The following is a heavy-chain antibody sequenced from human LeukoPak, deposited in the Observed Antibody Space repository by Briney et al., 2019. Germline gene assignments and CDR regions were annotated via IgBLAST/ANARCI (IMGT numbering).Heavy chain of an antibody. CDR2: IIPILGIA. J-gene: IGHJ4*02. CDR3: ARSNDDILTGYYSTPGHFDY. D-gene: IGHD3-9*01. Sequence: SVQVSCKASGGTFSSYAIIWVRQAPGQGLEWMERIIPILGIANYAQTFQGSVTITADKSTSTAYMELSSLRSEDTAVYCCARSNDDILTGYYSTPGHFDYWGQGPLVTVSS. CDR1: GGTFSSYA. V-gene: IGHV1-69*04.